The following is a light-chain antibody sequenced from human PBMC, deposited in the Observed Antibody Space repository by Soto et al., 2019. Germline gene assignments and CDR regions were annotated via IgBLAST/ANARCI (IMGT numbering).Light chain of an antibody. CDR2: GAS. J-gene: IGKJ1*01. CDR3: HQCGNSWWT. Sequence: VLTQPPGRSSLSSREKTNLPCRAIQSVSSTYLAWYQQKPGQAPRVLIYGASSRATGIPDRFSGSGSGTDFTLTISRLEPEDFAVYYCHQCGNSWWTFGQGTKVDIK. V-gene: IGKV3-20*01. CDR1: QSVSSTY.